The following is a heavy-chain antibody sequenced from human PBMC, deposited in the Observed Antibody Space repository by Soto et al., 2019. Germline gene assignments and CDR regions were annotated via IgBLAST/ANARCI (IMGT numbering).Heavy chain of an antibody. CDR2: ISGSGGST. CDR3: ARDPHAPPGWSDSYYYYGMDV. Sequence: GGSLRLSCAASGFTFSNYAMSWVRQPPGKGLEWVSVISGSGGSTYYADSVKGRFTISRDNSKNTLYLQMNSLRAEDTAVYYCARDPHAPPGWSDSYYYYGMDVWGQGTTVTVSS. V-gene: IGHV3-23*01. J-gene: IGHJ6*02. CDR1: GFTFSNYA. D-gene: IGHD6-19*01.